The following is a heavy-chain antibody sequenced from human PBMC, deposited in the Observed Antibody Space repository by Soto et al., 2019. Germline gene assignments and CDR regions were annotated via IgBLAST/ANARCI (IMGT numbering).Heavy chain of an antibody. D-gene: IGHD6-19*01. J-gene: IGHJ3*01. CDR3: TTDGSSAS. Sequence: GGSLRLSCAASGFTFSSYAMHWVRQAPGKGLEWVAVISYDGSNKYYAAPVKGRFTISRDDSKNTLYLQMNSLKTEDTAVYYCTTDGSSASWGQGTMVTVS. CDR2: ISYDGSNK. V-gene: IGHV3-30-3*01. CDR1: GFTFSSYA.